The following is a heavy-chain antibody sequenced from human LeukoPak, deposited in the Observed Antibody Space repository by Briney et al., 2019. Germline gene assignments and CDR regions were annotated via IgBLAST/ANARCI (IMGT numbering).Heavy chain of an antibody. D-gene: IGHD3-3*01. CDR2: IYSGGST. Sequence: GGSLRLSCAASGFTVSSNYMSWVRQAPGKGLEWVSVIYSGGSTYYADSVKGRFTISRDNSKNTLYLQMNSLRAEDTAVYYCARGLGSDTYYDFWSGYYELDYWGQRTLVTVSS. J-gene: IGHJ4*02. CDR1: GFTVSSNY. CDR3: ARGLGSDTYYDFWSGYYELDY. V-gene: IGHV3-53*01.